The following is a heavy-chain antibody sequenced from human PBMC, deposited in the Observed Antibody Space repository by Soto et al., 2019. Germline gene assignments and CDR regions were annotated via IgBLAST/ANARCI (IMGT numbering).Heavy chain of an antibody. V-gene: IGHV1-18*04. D-gene: IGHD3-3*01. CDR3: ARGITIFGVVIIGFGP. J-gene: IGHJ5*02. CDR1: GYTFRSYG. CDR2: ISAYNGDT. Sequence: ASVKVSCKASGYTFRSYGISWVRQAPGQGLEWVGWISAYNGDTHYAPKFQDRITLTTETSTDTAYMELRSLRLDDTAVYYCARGITIFGVVIIGFGPWGQGTLVTVSS.